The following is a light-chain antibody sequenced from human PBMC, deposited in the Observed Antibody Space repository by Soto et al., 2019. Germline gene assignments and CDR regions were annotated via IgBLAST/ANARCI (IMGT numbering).Light chain of an antibody. Sequence: EIVLTQSPATLSFSPGERATLSCRASQSVDKYLVWYQQKPGQAPRLLIYDASSRATGIPARFSGSGSGTDFRLTLTRLEPEDFAVYYCQQRTNWPHTFGGGTKLEIK. V-gene: IGKV3-11*01. J-gene: IGKJ4*01. CDR2: DAS. CDR3: QQRTNWPHT. CDR1: QSVDKY.